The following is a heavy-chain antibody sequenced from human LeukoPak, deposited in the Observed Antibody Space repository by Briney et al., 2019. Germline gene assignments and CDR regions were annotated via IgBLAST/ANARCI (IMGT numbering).Heavy chain of an antibody. CDR3: AKAEDNSGWALYYYYYALDV. D-gene: IGHD6-19*01. Sequence: PGGSLRLSCAASGFLFSSYEMNWVRQAPGKGLEWVSYISTSGGTIYYADSAKGRFAISRDNFKNTLYLHMNSLRAEDTAVYYCAKAEDNSGWALYYYYYALDVWGQGTTVTVSS. CDR1: GFLFSSYE. J-gene: IGHJ6*02. CDR2: ISTSGGTI. V-gene: IGHV3-48*03.